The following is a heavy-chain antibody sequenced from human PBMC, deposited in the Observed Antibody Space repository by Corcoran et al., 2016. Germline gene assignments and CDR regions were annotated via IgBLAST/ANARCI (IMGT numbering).Heavy chain of an antibody. CDR2: INPSGGST. Sequence: QVQLVQSGAEVKKPGASVKVSCKASGYTFTIYYMHWVRQAPGQGLEWMGIINPSGGSTSYAQKFQGRVTMTMDTSTSTVYMELSSLRSEDTAWYYCARGGLDGRYVWGQGTTVTISS. J-gene: IGHJ6*02. CDR1: GYTFTIYY. CDR3: ARGGLDGRYV. V-gene: IGHV1-46*01.